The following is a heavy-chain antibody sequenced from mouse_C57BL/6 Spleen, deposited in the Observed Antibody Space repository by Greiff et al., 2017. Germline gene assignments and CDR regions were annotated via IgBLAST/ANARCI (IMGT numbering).Heavy chain of an antibody. V-gene: IGHV1-55*01. CDR2: IYPGSGST. Sequence: QVQLQQSGAELVKPGASVKMSCKASGYTFTSYWITWVKQRPGQGLEWIGDIYPGSGSTNYNEKFKSTTTLPVDTSSSTAYMQRSSLTYEDSAVYYCARRAYISFAYWGQGTLVTVSA. CDR1: GYTFTSYW. J-gene: IGHJ3*01. D-gene: IGHD6-5*01. CDR3: ARRAYISFAY.